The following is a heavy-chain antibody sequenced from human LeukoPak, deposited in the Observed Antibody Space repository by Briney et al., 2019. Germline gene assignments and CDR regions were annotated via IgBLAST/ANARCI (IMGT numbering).Heavy chain of an antibody. CDR3: AREGHLVGYYFDY. CDR2: IKLDGSEK. Sequence: GGSLRLSCAASGFTFSNYWMSWVRQAPGKGLEWVANIKLDGSEKYYVDSVKGRFTISRDNAKNSLCLQMNSLRAEDTAVYYCAREGHLVGYYFDYWGQGSLVTASS. J-gene: IGHJ4*02. V-gene: IGHV3-7*03. CDR1: GFTFSNYW. D-gene: IGHD6-6*01.